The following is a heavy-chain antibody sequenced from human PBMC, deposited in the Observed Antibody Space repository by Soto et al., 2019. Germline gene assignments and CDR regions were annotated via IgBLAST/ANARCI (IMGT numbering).Heavy chain of an antibody. D-gene: IGHD2-2*01. CDR1: GYTFTSYG. CDR2: ISAYNGNT. Sequence: ASVKVSCKASGYTFTSYGISWVRQAPGQGLEWMGWISAYNGNTNYAQKLQGRVTMTTDTSTSTAYMELRSLRSDDTAVYYCATAVGSGPYCSSTSCYARYFDYWGQGTLVTVSS. V-gene: IGHV1-18*01. J-gene: IGHJ4*02. CDR3: ATAVGSGPYCSSTSCYARYFDY.